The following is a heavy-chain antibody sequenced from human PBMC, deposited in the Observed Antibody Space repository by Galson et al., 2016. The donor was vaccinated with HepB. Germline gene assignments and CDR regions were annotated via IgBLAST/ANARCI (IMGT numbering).Heavy chain of an antibody. D-gene: IGHD2-2*01. J-gene: IGHJ6*02. CDR3: ARHQFQPTFNYYAMDV. Sequence: SLRLSCAASGFTFSSYNMNWVRQAPGKGLEWVSSISSSSNYISYVDSVKGRFTVSRDNAKNSLYLQMNSLRAEDTAVYYCARHQFQPTFNYYAMDVWGQGTTVTVSS. V-gene: IGHV3-21*04. CDR1: GFTFSSYN. CDR2: ISSSSNYI.